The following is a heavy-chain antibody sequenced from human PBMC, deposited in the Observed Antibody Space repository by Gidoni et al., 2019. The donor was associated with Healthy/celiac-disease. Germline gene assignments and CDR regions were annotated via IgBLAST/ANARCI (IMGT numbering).Heavy chain of an antibody. CDR2: INPSGGST. Sequence: QVQLVQSGAEVKKPGASVKVSCKASGYPFTSYYMHWVRQAPGQGLEWMGIINPSGGSTSYAQKFQGRVTMPRDTSTSTVYMELSSLRSEDTAVYYCARLVGATPFDYWGQGTLVTVSS. CDR1: GYPFTSYY. CDR3: ARLVGATPFDY. V-gene: IGHV1-46*01. D-gene: IGHD1-26*01. J-gene: IGHJ4*02.